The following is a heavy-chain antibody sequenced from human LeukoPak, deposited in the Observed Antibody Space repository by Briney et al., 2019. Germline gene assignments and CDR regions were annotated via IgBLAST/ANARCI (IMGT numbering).Heavy chain of an antibody. J-gene: IGHJ3*02. D-gene: IGHD2-2*01. V-gene: IGHV1-69*01. CDR3: ARCRIVVPAAMSYDAFDI. Sequence: VASVKASCKASGGTFSSYAISWVRQAPGQGLEWMGGIIPIFGTANYAQKFQGRVTITADESTSTAYMELSSLRSEDTAVYYCARCRIVVPAAMSYDAFDIWGQGTMVTVSS. CDR1: GGTFSSYA. CDR2: IIPIFGTA.